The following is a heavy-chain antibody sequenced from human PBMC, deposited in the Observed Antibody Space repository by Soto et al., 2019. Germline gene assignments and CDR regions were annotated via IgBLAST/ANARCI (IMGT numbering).Heavy chain of an antibody. CDR2: IYWDDDE. D-gene: IGHD2-2*01. Sequence: QITLKESGPTLVKPTQTLTLTCTFSGFSLSTTAEGVGWIRQPPGKALEWLALIYWDDDERYSPSLKSRLTITKDTSKNQVVLTMTNVDPVDTATYYCALASCSSADCYPNPYLDYWGQGILVTVSS. J-gene: IGHJ4*02. V-gene: IGHV2-5*02. CDR3: ALASCSSADCYPNPYLDY. CDR1: GFSLSTTAEG.